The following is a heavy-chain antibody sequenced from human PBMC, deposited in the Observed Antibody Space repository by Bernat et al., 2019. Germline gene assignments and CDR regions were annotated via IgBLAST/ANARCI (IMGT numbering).Heavy chain of an antibody. Sequence: VQPVESGGGLVKPGGSLRLSCAASGFTFSSYEMNWVRQAPGKGLEWVSYISSSGSTIYYADSVKGRFTISRDNAKNSLYLQMNSLRAEDTAVYYCARDRATVTSMTYYYYYGMDVWGQGTTVTVSS. CDR2: ISSSGSTI. D-gene: IGHD4-17*01. J-gene: IGHJ6*02. CDR3: ARDRATVTSMTYYYYYGMDV. V-gene: IGHV3-48*03. CDR1: GFTFSSYE.